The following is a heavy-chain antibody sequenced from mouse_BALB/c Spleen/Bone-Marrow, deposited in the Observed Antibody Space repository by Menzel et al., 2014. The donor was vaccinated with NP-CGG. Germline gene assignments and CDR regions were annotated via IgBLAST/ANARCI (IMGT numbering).Heavy chain of an antibody. CDR1: GFTFSSYY. CDR3: ARQSRYEDYYAMDY. Sequence: EVQLVESGGGLVKLGGSLKLSCAASGFTFSSYYMSWVRQTPGKRLELVAAINSNGGTTYYPDTVKGRFTISRDNAKNTLYLQMSSLKSEDTALYYCARQSRYEDYYAMDYWGQGTSVTVSS. J-gene: IGHJ4*01. V-gene: IGHV5-6-2*01. CDR2: INSNGGTT. D-gene: IGHD2-14*01.